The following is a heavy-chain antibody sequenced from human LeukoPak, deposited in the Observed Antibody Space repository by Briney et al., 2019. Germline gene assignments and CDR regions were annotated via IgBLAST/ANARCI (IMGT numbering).Heavy chain of an antibody. CDR3: ARHRGRGCSSSSLPKYYYMDV. CDR2: IYPGDSDT. V-gene: IGHV5-51*01. CDR1: GYSFTSYW. J-gene: IGHJ6*03. Sequence: GESLKISCKGSGYSFTSYWIGWVRQIPGKGLEWMVIIYPGDSDTRYSPSFQGQLTISADNSISTSYLQWSRLKASDTAMYYCARHRGRGCSSSSLPKYYYMDVWGKGTTVSVSS. D-gene: IGHD6-6*01.